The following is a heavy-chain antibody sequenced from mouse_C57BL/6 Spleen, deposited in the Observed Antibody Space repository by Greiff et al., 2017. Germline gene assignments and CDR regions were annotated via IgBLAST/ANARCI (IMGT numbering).Heavy chain of an antibody. CDR2: IDPSGSYT. CDR3: ARSRTDSSGSVGFAY. J-gene: IGHJ3*01. D-gene: IGHD3-2*02. CDR1: GYTFTSYW. V-gene: IGHV1-69*01. Sequence: VQLQQPGAELVMPGASVKLSCKASGYTFTSYWMPWVKQRPGQGLEWIGEIDPSGSYTNYNQKFKGKSTLTVDKSSSTAYMQLSSLTSEDSAVYYCARSRTDSSGSVGFAYWGQGTLVTVAA.